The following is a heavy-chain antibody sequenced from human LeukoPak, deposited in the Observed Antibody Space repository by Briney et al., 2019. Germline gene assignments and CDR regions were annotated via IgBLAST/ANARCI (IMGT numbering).Heavy chain of an antibody. CDR2: INPNSGGT. V-gene: IGHV1-2*02. D-gene: IGHD6-6*01. Sequence: ASVKVSCKASGYTFTVYYMHWVRQGPGQGLVWMGWINPNSGGTNYAQKFQGRVTMTRDTSISTAYMELSRLRSDDTAVYYCARVLAAPPPYYYYYYMDVWGKGTTVTVSS. J-gene: IGHJ6*03. CDR3: ARVLAAPPPYYYYYYMDV. CDR1: GYTFTVYY.